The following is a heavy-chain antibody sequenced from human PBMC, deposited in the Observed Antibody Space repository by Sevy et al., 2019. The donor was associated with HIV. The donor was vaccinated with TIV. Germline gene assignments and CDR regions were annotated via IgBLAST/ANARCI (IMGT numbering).Heavy chain of an antibody. Sequence: SESLSLTCTVSGGSISSSSYYWGWIRQPPGKGLEWIGSIYYSGSTYYNPSLKSRVTISVDTSKNQFSLKLSSVTAADTAVYYSARQILYYDFSCGYYTGWFDPWGQGTQVTVSS. D-gene: IGHD3-3*01. CDR1: GGSISSSSYY. J-gene: IGHJ5*02. CDR3: ARQILYYDFSCGYYTGWFDP. CDR2: IYYSGST. V-gene: IGHV4-39*01.